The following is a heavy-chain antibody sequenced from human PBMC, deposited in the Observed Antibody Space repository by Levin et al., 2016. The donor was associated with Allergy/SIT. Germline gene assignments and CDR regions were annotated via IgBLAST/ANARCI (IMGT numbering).Heavy chain of an antibody. J-gene: IGHJ4*02. V-gene: IGHV4-39*01. CDR2: IYYSGST. Sequence: WIRQPPGKGLEWIASIYYSGSTYYNPSLKSRVTISVDTSKNQFSLKLSSVTAADAAVYYCAVFCTDGVCYPYWGQGTLVTVSS. D-gene: IGHD2-8*01. CDR3: AVFCTDGVCYPY.